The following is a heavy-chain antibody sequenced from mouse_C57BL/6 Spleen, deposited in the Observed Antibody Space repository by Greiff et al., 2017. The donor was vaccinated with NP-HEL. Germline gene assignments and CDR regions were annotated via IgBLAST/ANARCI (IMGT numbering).Heavy chain of an antibody. Sequence: QVQLQQSGAELVKPGASVKLSCKASGYTFTSYWMHWVKQRPGQGLEWIGMIHPNSGSTNYNEKFKSKATLTVDKSSSTAYMQLSSLTSEDSAVYYCARVYGSSYWFAYWGQGTLVTVSA. CDR2: IHPNSGST. J-gene: IGHJ3*01. V-gene: IGHV1-64*01. CDR1: GYTFTSYW. CDR3: ARVYGSSYWFAY. D-gene: IGHD1-1*01.